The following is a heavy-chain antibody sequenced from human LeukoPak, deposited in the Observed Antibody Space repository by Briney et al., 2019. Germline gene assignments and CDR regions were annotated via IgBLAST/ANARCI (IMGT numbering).Heavy chain of an antibody. CDR1: GFTFDDYA. V-gene: IGHV3-9*03. D-gene: IGHD6-13*01. J-gene: IGHJ4*02. CDR2: ISWNSGSI. CDR3: AKDIRSSWYGIFDY. Sequence: SGGSLRLSCAASGFTFDDYAMHWVRQAPGKCLEWVSGISWNSGSIGYADSVKGRFAISRDNAKNSLYLQMNSLRAEDMALYYCAKDIRSSWYGIFDYWGQGTLVTVSS.